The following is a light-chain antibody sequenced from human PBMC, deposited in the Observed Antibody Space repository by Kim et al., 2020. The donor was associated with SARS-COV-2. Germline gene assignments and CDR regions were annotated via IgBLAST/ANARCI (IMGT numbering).Light chain of an antibody. CDR2: SNN. V-gene: IGLV1-44*01. Sequence: GQRVTLSWSGSSSNIGSNTVNWYQPLPGTAPKLLIYSNNQRPSGVPDRFSGSKSGTSASLAISGLQSEDEADYYCAAWDDSLNGVVFGGGTQLTVL. J-gene: IGLJ2*01. CDR3: AAWDDSLNGVV. CDR1: SSNIGSNT.